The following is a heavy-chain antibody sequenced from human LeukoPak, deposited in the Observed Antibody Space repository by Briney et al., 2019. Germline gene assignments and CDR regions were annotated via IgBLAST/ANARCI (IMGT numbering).Heavy chain of an antibody. J-gene: IGHJ4*02. V-gene: IGHV4-31*03. Sequence: NSSETLSLTCTVSGGSISSGGYYWSWIRQHPGKGLEWIGYIYYSGSTYYNPSLKSRVTISVDTSKNQFSLKLSSVTAADTAVYYCARAHLNDGVSDYWGQGTLVTVSS. CDR1: GGSISSGGYY. CDR3: ARAHLNDGVSDY. CDR2: IYYSGST.